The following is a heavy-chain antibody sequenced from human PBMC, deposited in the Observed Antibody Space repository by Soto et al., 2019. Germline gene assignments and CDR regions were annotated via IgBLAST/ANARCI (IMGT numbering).Heavy chain of an antibody. J-gene: IGHJ4*02. D-gene: IGHD3-10*01. Sequence: SEALSLTCTVSGGSISSGGYYWSWIRQHPGKGLEWIGYIYYSGSTYYNPSLKSRVTISVATSKNQFSLKLSSVTAPDTAVYYCARVGHYYGSGSYYKPRWYFDYWGQGTLLTVSS. V-gene: IGHV4-31*03. CDR2: IYYSGST. CDR3: ARVGHYYGSGSYYKPRWYFDY. CDR1: GGSISSGGYY.